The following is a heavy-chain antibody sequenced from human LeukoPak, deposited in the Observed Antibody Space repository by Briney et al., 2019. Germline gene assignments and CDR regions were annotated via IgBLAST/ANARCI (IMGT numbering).Heavy chain of an antibody. D-gene: IGHD2-8*02. CDR3: STEDKYCTGANCGKY. Sequence: ASVNVSCKTSGYTFSDYYVHWVRQAPGQGLEWMGYIVPDTGGVDFDRRFQGRVTMTRDKATRTLYMELSNLRSDDTAVYYCSTEDKYCTGANCGKYWGQGTLVTVSS. CDR1: GYTFSDYY. CDR2: IVPDTGGV. V-gene: IGHV1-2*02. J-gene: IGHJ4*02.